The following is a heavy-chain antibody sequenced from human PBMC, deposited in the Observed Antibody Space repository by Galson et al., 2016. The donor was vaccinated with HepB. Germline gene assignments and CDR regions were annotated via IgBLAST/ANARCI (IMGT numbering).Heavy chain of an antibody. CDR3: ARSRASISATGNCFGP. CDR2: ISWADNK. Sequence: PALVKPPQTLTLTCSFSGFSLSTNGPGVGWIRQPQGQALEWLALISWADNKRYSPSLNNRIAITKDTSKNQVVLTMSNMDPVDTGTYYCARSRASISATGNCFGPWGQGSLVTVSS. D-gene: IGHD6-13*01. V-gene: IGHV2-5*02. J-gene: IGHJ5*01. CDR1: GFSLSTNGPG.